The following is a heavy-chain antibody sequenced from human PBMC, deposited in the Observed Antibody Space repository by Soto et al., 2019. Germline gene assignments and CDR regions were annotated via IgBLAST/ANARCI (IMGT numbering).Heavy chain of an antibody. CDR3: ARDVAVAGTSWFDP. CDR1: GYTFTGYY. Sequence: ASVQVSCKASGYTFTGYYMRWVRQAPGQGLEWMGWISANNGGTNYAQKLQGRVTMTTDTSTSTAYMELRSLRSDDTAVYYCARDVAVAGTSWFDPRGQGTLVTVSS. V-gene: IGHV1-18*01. CDR2: ISANNGGT. D-gene: IGHD6-19*01. J-gene: IGHJ5*02.